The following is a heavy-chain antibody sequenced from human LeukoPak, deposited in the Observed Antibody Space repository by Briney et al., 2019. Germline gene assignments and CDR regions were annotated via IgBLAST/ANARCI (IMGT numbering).Heavy chain of an antibody. Sequence: PLETLSLTCSVSGASVTSGGFYWGWLRQPPGKGLEWIATVYYTGSTYYNPSLKSRVTISIDTSKNQFSLRLTSVTTTDTAIYQCARHSGSGSLSRPFDPWGQGTLVSVSS. J-gene: IGHJ5*02. D-gene: IGHD3-10*01. CDR2: VYYTGST. CDR3: ARHSGSGSLSRPFDP. V-gene: IGHV4-39*01. CDR1: GASVTSGGFY.